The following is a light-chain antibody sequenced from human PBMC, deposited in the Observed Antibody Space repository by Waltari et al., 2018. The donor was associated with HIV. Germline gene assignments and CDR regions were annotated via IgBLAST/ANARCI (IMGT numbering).Light chain of an antibody. CDR1: TSNIGSHT. V-gene: IGLV1-44*01. Sequence: QSVLTQPPSASGTPGQRVTISCSGSTSNIGSHTVSWYQHLPGTAPKLLIYNNSQRPSGVPDRFSGSSADTSASLAISGLQSGDEAGYFCAAWDDSLNGAIFGGGTKLTVL. J-gene: IGLJ2*01. CDR3: AAWDDSLNGAI. CDR2: NNS.